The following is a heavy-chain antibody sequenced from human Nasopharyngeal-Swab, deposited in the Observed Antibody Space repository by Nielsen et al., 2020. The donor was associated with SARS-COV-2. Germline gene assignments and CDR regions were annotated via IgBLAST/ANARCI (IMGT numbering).Heavy chain of an antibody. Sequence: GESLKISCAASGFSFSGYWMSWVRQAPGKGLEWVANINLYGSQKNFVDSVKGRFTISRDNAKNVVYLQMNTMRAEDTAVYYCARVTAYGFDIWGQGTMVTVSS. V-gene: IGHV3-7*01. D-gene: IGHD3-16*01. CDR3: ARVTAYGFDI. CDR1: GFSFSGYW. J-gene: IGHJ3*02. CDR2: INLYGSQK.